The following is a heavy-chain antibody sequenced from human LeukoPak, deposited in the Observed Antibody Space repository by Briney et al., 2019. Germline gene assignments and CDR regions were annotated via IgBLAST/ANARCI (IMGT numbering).Heavy chain of an antibody. Sequence: SETLSLTCTVSGGSISSYYWSWIRQPAGKGLEWIGRIYTSGSTNYNPSLKSRVTMSVDTSKNQFSLKLSSVTAADTAVYYCARAQDIVVVPAAMRNDAFDIWGQGTMVTVSS. V-gene: IGHV4-4*07. CDR1: GGSISSYY. CDR2: IYTSGST. CDR3: ARAQDIVVVPAAMRNDAFDI. J-gene: IGHJ3*02. D-gene: IGHD2-2*01.